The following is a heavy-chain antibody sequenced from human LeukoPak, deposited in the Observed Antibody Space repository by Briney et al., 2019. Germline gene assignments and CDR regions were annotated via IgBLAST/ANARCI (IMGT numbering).Heavy chain of an antibody. CDR3: ARDRRSSSFRYDF. CDR1: GFTFSSYW. Sequence: GGSLRLSCGASGFTFSSYWMSWVRQAPGKGLEWVANIKQDGSEKYYVDSVKGRFTISRDNAKNSLYLQMNSLRAEDTAVYYYARDRRSSSFRYDFWGQGTLVTVSS. D-gene: IGHD6-6*01. J-gene: IGHJ4*02. CDR2: IKQDGSEK. V-gene: IGHV3-7*01.